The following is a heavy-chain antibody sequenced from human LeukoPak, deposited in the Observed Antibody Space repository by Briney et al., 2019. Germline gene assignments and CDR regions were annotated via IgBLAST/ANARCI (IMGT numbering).Heavy chain of an antibody. CDR1: GFTFSNYG. V-gene: IGHV3-23*01. CDR2: ISGSGDST. Sequence: GGSLRLSCAASGFTFSNYGMSWVRQAPGKGLEWVSSISGSGDSTYYADSVKGRFTISRDNAKNSLYLQMNSLRAEDTAVYYCARDLSHFDYWGQGTLVTVSS. CDR3: ARDLSHFDY. J-gene: IGHJ4*02.